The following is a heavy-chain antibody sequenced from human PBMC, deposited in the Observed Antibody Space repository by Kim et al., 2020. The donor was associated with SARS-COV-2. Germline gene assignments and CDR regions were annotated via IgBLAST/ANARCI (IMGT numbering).Heavy chain of an antibody. J-gene: IGHJ6*02. V-gene: IGHV3-23*01. CDR1: GFTFSSYA. CDR2: ISGSGGST. Sequence: GGSLRLSCAASGFTFSSYAMSWVRQAPGKGLEWVSAISGSGGSTYYADSVKGRFTISRDNSKNTLYLQMNSLRAEDTAVYYCAKASGKRGMVRGVVYYYGIDVWGQGTTVTVSS. CDR3: AKASGKRGMVRGVVYYYGIDV. D-gene: IGHD3-10*01.